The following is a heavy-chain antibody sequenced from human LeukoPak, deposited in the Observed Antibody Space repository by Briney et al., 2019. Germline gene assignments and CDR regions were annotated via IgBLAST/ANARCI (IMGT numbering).Heavy chain of an antibody. J-gene: IGHJ5*02. Sequence: SETLSLTCTVSGDSLTNYYWSWIRQPAGKGLEWIGYIYYSGSTNYSPSLKSRVTISVDTSKNQFSLKLSSVTAADTAVYYCARLSSLANIAARGRTWFDTWGQGSLVTVSS. CDR3: ARLSSLANIAARGRTWFDT. CDR1: GDSLTNYY. CDR2: IYYSGST. D-gene: IGHD6-6*01. V-gene: IGHV4-59*01.